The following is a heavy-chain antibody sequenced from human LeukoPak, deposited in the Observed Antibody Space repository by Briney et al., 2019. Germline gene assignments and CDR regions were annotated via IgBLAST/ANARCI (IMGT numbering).Heavy chain of an antibody. CDR1: GFTFDDYA. Sequence: PGRSLRLSCAASGFTFDDYAMHWVRQAPGKGLEWVSGISWNSGSIGYADSVKGRFTISRDNAKNSLYPQMNSLRAEDTALYYCVSGSYYSRGYYFDYWGQGTLVTVSS. J-gene: IGHJ4*02. CDR3: VSGSYYSRGYYFDY. CDR2: ISWNSGSI. D-gene: IGHD1-26*01. V-gene: IGHV3-9*01.